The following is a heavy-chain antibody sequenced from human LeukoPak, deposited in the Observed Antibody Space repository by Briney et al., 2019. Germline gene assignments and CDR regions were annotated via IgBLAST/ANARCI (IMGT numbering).Heavy chain of an antibody. J-gene: IGHJ3*02. CDR1: GGSISSSNW. CDR2: IYHSGST. V-gene: IGHV4-4*02. Sequence: PSGTLSLTCAVSGGSISSSNWWSWVRQPPGKGLEWIGEIYHSGSTNYNPSLKSRVTISVDTSKNQFSLKLSSVTAADTAVYYCARVPSRDDAFDIWGQGTMVTVSS. CDR3: ARVPSRDDAFDI.